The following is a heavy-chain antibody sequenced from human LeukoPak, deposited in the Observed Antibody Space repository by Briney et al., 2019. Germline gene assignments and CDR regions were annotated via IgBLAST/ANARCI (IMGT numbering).Heavy chain of an antibody. CDR2: INHSGST. CDR1: GGSFSAYY. J-gene: IGHJ6*03. V-gene: IGHV4-34*01. D-gene: IGHD4-17*01. Sequence: SETLSLTCAVYGGSFSAYYWSWIRQPPGKRLEWIGEINHSGSTNYNPSLKSRVTISVDTSKNQFSLKLTPVTAADTAVYYCARDYGDYVHYYMDVWGKGTTVTVSS. CDR3: ARDYGDYVHYYMDV.